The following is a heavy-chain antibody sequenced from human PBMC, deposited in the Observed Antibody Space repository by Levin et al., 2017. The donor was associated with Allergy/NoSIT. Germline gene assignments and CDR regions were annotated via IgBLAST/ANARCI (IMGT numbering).Heavy chain of an antibody. Sequence: ASVKVSCKASGYTFSSYSITWVRQAPGQGLEWMGWISAYNGNTNYAQKFQGRVTMTTDTSTRTAYIELKSLRSDDTAVYYCARVPGRAYSSGYLDYWGQGTLVTVSS. CDR1: GYTFSSYS. D-gene: IGHD6-19*01. CDR3: ARVPGRAYSSGYLDY. CDR2: ISAYNGNT. V-gene: IGHV1-18*01. J-gene: IGHJ4*02.